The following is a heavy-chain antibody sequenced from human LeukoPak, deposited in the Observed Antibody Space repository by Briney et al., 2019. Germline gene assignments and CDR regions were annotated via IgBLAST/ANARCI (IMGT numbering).Heavy chain of an antibody. V-gene: IGHV3-66*01. J-gene: IGHJ6*02. Sequence: GGSLRLSCAASGFTVSNYMSWVRQAPGKGLEWVSVIYTGGGTYYADSVKGRFTISRDNSKNTLYLQMNSLRAEDTAVYYCATRYGSGSYHMDVWGQGTTVTVSS. CDR1: GFTVSNY. CDR3: ATRYGSGSYHMDV. D-gene: IGHD3-10*01. CDR2: IYTGGGT.